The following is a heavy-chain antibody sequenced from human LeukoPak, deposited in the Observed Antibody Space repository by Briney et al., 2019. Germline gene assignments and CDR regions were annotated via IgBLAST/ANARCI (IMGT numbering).Heavy chain of an antibody. V-gene: IGHV3-21*01. CDR1: GFTFSSYS. D-gene: IGHD3-10*01. CDR3: ARAKGIP. Sequence: GGSLRLSCAASGFTFSSYSMNWVRQAPGKGLEWVSSISSSSIYIYYADSLKGRFTISRDNAKNSVYLQLNSLRPEDTAVYYCARAKGIPWGQGTLVTVSS. J-gene: IGHJ5*02. CDR2: ISSSSIYI.